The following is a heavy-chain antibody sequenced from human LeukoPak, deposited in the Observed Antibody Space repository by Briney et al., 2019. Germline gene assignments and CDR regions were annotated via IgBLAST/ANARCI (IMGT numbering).Heavy chain of an antibody. J-gene: IGHJ5*02. D-gene: IGHD6-19*01. CDR2: INPNTGET. V-gene: IGHV1-2*02. Sequence: ASVKVSCKASGNTFTGNFMHWLPQAPEQGLEWMGWINPNTGETNYAQNLQDRVIMTRDTSITIDYMQLSRLASGDTAVYYCARGRIIAVPGSDWFDPWGQGTLVTVSS. CDR3: ARGRIIAVPGSDWFDP. CDR1: GNTFTGNF.